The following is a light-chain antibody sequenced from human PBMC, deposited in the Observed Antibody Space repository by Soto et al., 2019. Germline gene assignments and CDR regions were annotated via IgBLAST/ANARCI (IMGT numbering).Light chain of an antibody. V-gene: IGLV2-14*01. CDR3: SSYTISNAWV. J-gene: IGLJ3*02. CDR2: DVN. CDR1: SSDVGAYNY. Sequence: QSALTQPASVSGSPGQSITISCTGTSSDVGAYNYVSWCQQHPGKAPKVIIYDVNNRPSGVSNRFSGSKSGNTASLTISGLQAEVEADYYCSSYTISNAWVFGGGTKLTVL.